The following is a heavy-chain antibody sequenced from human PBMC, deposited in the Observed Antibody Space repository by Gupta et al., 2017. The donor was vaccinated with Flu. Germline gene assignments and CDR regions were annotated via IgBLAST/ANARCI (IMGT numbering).Heavy chain of an antibody. CDR3: AKGAEYYDFWSGYQDDY. Sequence: EVQLLESGGGLVQPGGSLRLSCAASGFTFSSYAISWVRQAPGKGLEWVSAISGSGGSTYYADSVKGRFTISRDNSKNTLYLQMNSLRAEDTAVYYCAKGAEYYDFWSGYQDDYWGQGTLVTVSS. CDR2: ISGSGGST. CDR1: GFTFSSYA. J-gene: IGHJ4*02. D-gene: IGHD3-3*01. V-gene: IGHV3-23*01.